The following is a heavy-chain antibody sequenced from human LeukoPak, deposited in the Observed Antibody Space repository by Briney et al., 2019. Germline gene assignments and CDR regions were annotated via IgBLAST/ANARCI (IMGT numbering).Heavy chain of an antibody. CDR3: AGGPYCTNGVCYYYYYMDV. D-gene: IGHD2-8*01. CDR1: GFTFSSYW. J-gene: IGHJ6*03. CDR2: INSDGSST. Sequence: GESLRLSCAASGFTFSSYWMHWVRQAPGKGLVWVSRINSDGSSTSYADSVKGRFTISRDNAKNTLYLQMNSLRAEDTAVYYCAGGPYCTNGVCYYYYYMDVWGKGTTVTVSS. V-gene: IGHV3-74*01.